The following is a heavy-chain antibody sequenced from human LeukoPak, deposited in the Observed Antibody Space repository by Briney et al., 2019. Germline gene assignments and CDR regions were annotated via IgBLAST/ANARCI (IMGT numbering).Heavy chain of an antibody. D-gene: IGHD2-2*01. Sequence: GGSLRLSCAASGFTFSSYWMSWVRQAPGKGLEWVANIKQDGSEKYYVDSVKGRLTISRDNSKNTLSLQMNSLRAEDTAVYYCAKDSIVPHFYYYYMDVWGKGTTVTISS. CDR1: GFTFSSYW. CDR3: AKDSIVPHFYYYYMDV. J-gene: IGHJ6*03. V-gene: IGHV3-7*01. CDR2: IKQDGSEK.